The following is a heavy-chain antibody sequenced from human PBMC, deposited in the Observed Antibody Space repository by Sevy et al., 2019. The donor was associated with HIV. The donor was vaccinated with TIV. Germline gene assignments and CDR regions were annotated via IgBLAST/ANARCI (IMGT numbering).Heavy chain of an antibody. J-gene: IGHJ4*02. V-gene: IGHV4-59*13. D-gene: IGHD1-1*01. Sequence: SETLSLTCTLSGASMSGYYWSWIRQPPGKGLEWIGYIYDTGDTNFNPSLKSRVTISQDTSKTQFSLSLSSVNTADTAVYYCARGRSNFRYWGQGTLVTASS. CDR1: GASMSGYY. CDR3: ARGRSNFRY. CDR2: IYDTGDT.